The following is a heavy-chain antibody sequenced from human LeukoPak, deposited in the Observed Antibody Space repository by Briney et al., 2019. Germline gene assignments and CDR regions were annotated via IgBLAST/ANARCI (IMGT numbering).Heavy chain of an antibody. V-gene: IGHV3-23*01. J-gene: IGHJ4*02. Sequence: PGGSLRLSCAASGFTFSSYAMSWVRQAPGKGLEWVSAISGSGGSTYYADSVKGRFTISRDNSKNTLYLQMNSLRAEDTAVYYCARDAYYYGSGDRLYFDYWGQGTLVTVSS. CDR3: ARDAYYYGSGDRLYFDY. D-gene: IGHD3-10*01. CDR2: ISGSGGST. CDR1: GFTFSSYA.